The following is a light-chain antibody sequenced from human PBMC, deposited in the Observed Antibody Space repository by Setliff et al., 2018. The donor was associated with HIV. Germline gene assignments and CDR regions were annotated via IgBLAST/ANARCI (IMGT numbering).Light chain of an antibody. CDR3: SSYAGSNKLV. V-gene: IGLV2-8*01. Sequence: QSVLAQPASVSGSPGQSITISCTGTSSDIGGYNYVSWYQQHPGKAPKLMIYEVNKRPSGVPDRFSGSKSGNTASLTVSGLQAEDEADYYCSSYAGSNKLVFGGGTKVTVL. J-gene: IGLJ2*01. CDR2: EVN. CDR1: SSDIGGYNY.